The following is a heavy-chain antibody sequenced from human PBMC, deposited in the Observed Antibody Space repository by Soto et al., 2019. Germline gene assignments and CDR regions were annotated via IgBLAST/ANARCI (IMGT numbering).Heavy chain of an antibody. CDR3: AREGILGLFDAYDL. V-gene: IGHV1-18*04. J-gene: IGHJ3*01. CDR2: ISTHNGNT. CDR1: VFTSSV. Sequence: ASVKGSCKASVFTSSVISWVRQAPGQRLEWMGWISTHNGNTIYAQKFQGRVIMTMDTSTTTVYMGLRSLRPDDTAVYLCAREGILGLFDAYDLWGQGTMVTVSS. D-gene: IGHD3-3*01.